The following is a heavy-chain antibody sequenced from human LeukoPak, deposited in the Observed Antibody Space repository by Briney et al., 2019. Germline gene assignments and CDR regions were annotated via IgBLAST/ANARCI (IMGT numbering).Heavy chain of an antibody. V-gene: IGHV1-8*01. CDR2: MTPNSGNT. CDR1: GYTFTSYD. J-gene: IGHJ4*02. CDR3: ASFLRYCSSTSCYDDFDY. Sequence: ASVTVSFKASGYTFTSYDINWVRQATGRGLEWMGSMTPNSGNTAYAQKFQGRVTMTRTTSISTAYMELSSLRSEDTAVYYCASFLRYCSSTSCYDDFDYWGQGTLVTVSS. D-gene: IGHD2-2*01.